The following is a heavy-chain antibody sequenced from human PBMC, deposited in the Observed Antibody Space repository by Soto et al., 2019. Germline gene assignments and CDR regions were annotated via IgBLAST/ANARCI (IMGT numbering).Heavy chain of an antibody. V-gene: IGHV3-23*01. CDR1: GFTFSSYA. CDR3: AKLAYHYDSSAYLFDY. D-gene: IGHD3-22*01. J-gene: IGHJ4*02. CDR2: ISGSGGST. Sequence: GGSLRLSCAASGFTFSSYAMSWVRQAPGKGLEWVSAISGSGGSTYYADSVKGRFTISRDNSKNTLYLQMNSLRAEDTAVYYCAKLAYHYDSSAYLFDYWGQGTLVTAPQ.